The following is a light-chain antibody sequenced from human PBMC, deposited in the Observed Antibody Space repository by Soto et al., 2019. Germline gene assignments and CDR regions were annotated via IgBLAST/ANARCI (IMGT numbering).Light chain of an antibody. CDR1: QTVTRSY. Sequence: EIGLSQSPGTMSLSPGERVTLSCRASQTVTRSYLAWYQHKPGQAPRLLIWGVANRATGIPDRFSGSGSGSDFTLTISRLEPEDFAVYNCQQYGTFGQGTKVDI. CDR2: GVA. J-gene: IGKJ1*01. CDR3: QQYGT. V-gene: IGKV3-20*01.